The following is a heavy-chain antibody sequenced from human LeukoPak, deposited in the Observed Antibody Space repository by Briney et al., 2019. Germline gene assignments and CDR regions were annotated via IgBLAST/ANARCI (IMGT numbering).Heavy chain of an antibody. D-gene: IGHD3-10*01. V-gene: IGHV2-5*02. CDR3: AKAGYGSGSYLRYYYYGLDV. Sequence: SGPTLVKPTQTLTLTCTLSGLSLNTAGVGVGWIRQPPGKALEWLALIYWDDDKRYNPSLKTRLTITKDTSKNQVVLTVTNMDPVDTATYYCAKAGYGSGSYLRYYYYGLDVWGQGTTVTVSS. CDR1: GLSLNTAGVG. CDR2: IYWDDDK. J-gene: IGHJ6*02.